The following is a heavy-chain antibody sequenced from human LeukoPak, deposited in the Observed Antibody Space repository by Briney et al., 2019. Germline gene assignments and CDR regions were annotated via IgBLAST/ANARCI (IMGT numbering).Heavy chain of an antibody. CDR3: ARSMGWATVSRYYFDY. D-gene: IGHD4-17*01. Sequence: PSETLSLTCTVSGGSISSGGYYWSWIRQHPGKGLEWIGYIYYSGSTYYNPSLKSRVTISVDTSKNQFSLKLSSVTAADTAVYYCARSMGWATVSRYYFDYWGQGTLVTVSS. CDR1: GGSISSGGYY. V-gene: IGHV4-31*03. CDR2: IYYSGST. J-gene: IGHJ4*02.